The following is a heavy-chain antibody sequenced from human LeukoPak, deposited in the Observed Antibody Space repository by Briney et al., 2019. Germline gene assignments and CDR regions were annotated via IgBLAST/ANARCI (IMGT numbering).Heavy chain of an antibody. CDR3: AKYAVVGTPFFDY. Sequence: PGGSLRLTCAASGFTFGSHAMSWVRQAPGKGLEWVSAISDSGDSTYYADSVKGRFTISRDNSKNTLYQQMSSLRAEDTAVYYCAKYAVVGTPFFDYWGQGTLVTISS. J-gene: IGHJ4*02. D-gene: IGHD2-15*01. CDR2: ISDSGDST. V-gene: IGHV3-23*01. CDR1: GFTFGSHA.